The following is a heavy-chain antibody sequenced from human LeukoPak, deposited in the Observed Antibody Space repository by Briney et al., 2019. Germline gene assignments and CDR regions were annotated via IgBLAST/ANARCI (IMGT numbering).Heavy chain of an antibody. CDR1: GGTFSSYA. D-gene: IGHD3-22*01. Sequence: SVKVSCKASGGTFSSYAISWVRQAPGQGLEWMGGIIPIFGTANYAQKFQGSVTITADESTSTAYMELSSLRSEDTAVYYCARGRYYYDSSGYYYVPTFDYWGQGTLVTVSS. CDR3: ARGRYYYDSSGYYYVPTFDY. J-gene: IGHJ4*02. CDR2: IIPIFGTA. V-gene: IGHV1-69*13.